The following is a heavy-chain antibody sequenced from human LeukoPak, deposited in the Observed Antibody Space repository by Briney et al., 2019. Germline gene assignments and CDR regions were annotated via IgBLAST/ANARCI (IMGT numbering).Heavy chain of an antibody. J-gene: IGHJ4*02. D-gene: IGHD1-26*01. CDR3: ARSDVGATLPLLFDY. CDR1: GFTFSSYS. Sequence: GGSLRLSCAASGFTFSSYSMNWVRQAPGKGLEWVSSISSSSSYIYYADSVKGRFTISRDNAKNSLYLQMNSLRAEDTAVYYCARSDVGATLPLLFDYWGQGTLVTVSS. CDR2: ISSSSSYI. V-gene: IGHV3-21*01.